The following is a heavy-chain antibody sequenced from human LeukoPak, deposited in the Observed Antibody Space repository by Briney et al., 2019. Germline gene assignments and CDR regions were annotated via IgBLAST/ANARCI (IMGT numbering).Heavy chain of an antibody. CDR2: ITSRSSTI. V-gene: IGHV3-48*01. D-gene: IGHD3-10*01. J-gene: IGHJ6*03. Sequence: GGSLRLSCAASGFTFSSYSMNWVRQAPGKGLEWVSHITSRSSTIYYADSVRGRFTISRDNSKNTLYLQMNSLRAEDAAIYYCARVLYYYASVSYNYYMDVWGKGTTVTISS. CDR1: GFTFSSYS. CDR3: ARVLYYYASVSYNYYMDV.